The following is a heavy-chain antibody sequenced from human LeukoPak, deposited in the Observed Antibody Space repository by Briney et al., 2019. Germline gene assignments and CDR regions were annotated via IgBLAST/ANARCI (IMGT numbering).Heavy chain of an antibody. CDR2: INSDGSST. D-gene: IGHD1-26*01. J-gene: IGHJ3*02. V-gene: IGHV3-74*01. Sequence: PGGSLRLSCAASGFTFSSYWMHWVRQAPGKGLVWVSRINSDGSSTSYAGSVKGRFTISRDNAKNTLYLQMNSLRAEDTAVYYCARETEGATNLMTAFDIWGQGTMVTVSS. CDR1: GFTFSSYW. CDR3: ARETEGATNLMTAFDI.